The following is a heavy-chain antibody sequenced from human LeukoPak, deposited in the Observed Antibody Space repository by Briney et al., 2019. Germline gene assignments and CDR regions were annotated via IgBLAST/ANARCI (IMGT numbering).Heavy chain of an antibody. J-gene: IGHJ4*02. CDR3: AKDSAITMAHYFDY. V-gene: IGHV3-33*06. CDR1: GFTFSSYG. D-gene: IGHD3-10*01. Sequence: GGSLRLSCAASGFTFSSYGMHRVRQAPGTGLEWVAVIWYDVSNKYYADSVKGRFTISRDNSKNTLYLQMNSLRAEDTAVYYCAKDSAITMAHYFDYWGQGTLVTVSS. CDR2: IWYDVSNK.